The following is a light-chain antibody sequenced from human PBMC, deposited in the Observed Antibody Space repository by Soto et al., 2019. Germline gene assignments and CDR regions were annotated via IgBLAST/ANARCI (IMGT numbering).Light chain of an antibody. CDR2: GAS. CDR3: QQYDNPPIT. J-gene: IGKJ5*01. Sequence: DIQMTQSPSSLSASVGDRVTITCQASQDITTFLNWYQQKPGKAPQLLIYGASNLETGVPSRFSGSGSGTDFTFTISSLQPEDIATYYCQQYDNPPITFGQGTRLDIK. V-gene: IGKV1-33*01. CDR1: QDITTF.